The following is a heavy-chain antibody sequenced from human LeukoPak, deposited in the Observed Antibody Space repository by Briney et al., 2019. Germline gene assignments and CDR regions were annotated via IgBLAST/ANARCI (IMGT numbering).Heavy chain of an antibody. D-gene: IGHD5-24*01. CDR2: IKQDGSKK. CDR3: TRVGYIDEGIDY. Sequence: PGGSLRLSCIASGFSFSGHWMTWVRQAPGKGLEWVANIKQDGSKKSYVDSVKGRFTISRDNAKNSLYLQMNSLRAEDTAIYYCTRVGYIDEGIDYWGQGTLVTVSS. J-gene: IGHJ4*02. V-gene: IGHV3-7*04. CDR1: GFSFSGHW.